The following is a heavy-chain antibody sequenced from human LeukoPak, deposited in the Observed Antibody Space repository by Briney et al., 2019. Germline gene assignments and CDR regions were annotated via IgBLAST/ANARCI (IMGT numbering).Heavy chain of an antibody. D-gene: IGHD6-19*01. J-gene: IGHJ4*02. CDR3: AKDLHRSGWYPSPPFDY. V-gene: IGHV3-23*01. Sequence: PGGSLRLSCAASGFTFSNYAMSWVRQAPGKGLEWVSAISGSGGSTYYADSVKGRFTISRDNSKNTLYLQMNSLRAEDTAVFYCAKDLHRSGWYPSPPFDYWGQGTLVTVSS. CDR1: GFTFSNYA. CDR2: ISGSGGST.